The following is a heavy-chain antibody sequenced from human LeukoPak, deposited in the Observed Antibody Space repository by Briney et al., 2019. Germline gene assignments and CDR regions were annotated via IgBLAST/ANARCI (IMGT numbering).Heavy chain of an antibody. J-gene: IGHJ4*02. CDR2: ISYDGSNK. V-gene: IGHV3-30*18. Sequence: GGSLRLSCAASGFTFSSYGMHWVRQAPGEGLEWVAVISYDGSNKYYADSVKGRFTISRDNSKNTLYLQMNSLRAEDTAVYYCAKESPYYYDSSGSLHYWGQGTLVTVSS. D-gene: IGHD3-22*01. CDR3: AKESPYYYDSSGSLHY. CDR1: GFTFSSYG.